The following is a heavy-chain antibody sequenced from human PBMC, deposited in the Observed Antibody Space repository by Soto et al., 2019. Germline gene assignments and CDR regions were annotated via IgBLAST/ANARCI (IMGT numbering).Heavy chain of an antibody. CDR1: GDSVSSGSSY. CDR2: IYYSGST. Sequence: SETLSLTCTVSGDSVSSGSSYWTWIRQPPGKGLEWIGYIYYSGSTNYNPSLKSRVTISINTSKNQFSLNLSSVTAADTAVYYCASGGDYGRFDYWGQGTLVTVSS. CDR3: ASGGDYGRFDY. D-gene: IGHD3-10*01. V-gene: IGHV4-61*01. J-gene: IGHJ4*02.